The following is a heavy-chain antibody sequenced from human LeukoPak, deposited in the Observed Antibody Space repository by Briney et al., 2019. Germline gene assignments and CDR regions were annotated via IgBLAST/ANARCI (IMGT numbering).Heavy chain of an antibody. D-gene: IGHD3-22*01. CDR2: IYPGDSDT. Sequence: GESLKISCNGSGYTFTTYWIAWVRQMPGRRLEWMGIIYPGDSDTRYSPSFQGQVTISADKSISTAYLQWSSLEASDTAIYYCARRPRDSSGYYFDLWGQGTLITVSS. CDR3: ARRPRDSSGYYFDL. V-gene: IGHV5-51*01. J-gene: IGHJ4*02. CDR1: GYTFTTYW.